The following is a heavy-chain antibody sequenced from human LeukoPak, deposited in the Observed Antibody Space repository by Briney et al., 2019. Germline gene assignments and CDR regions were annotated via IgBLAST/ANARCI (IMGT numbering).Heavy chain of an antibody. CDR1: GFTFRNAW. Sequence: GGSLRLSCAASGFTFRNAWMSWVRQAPGMGLEWVGRIKSKTDDGTTDYAAPVKGRFTISRDDSKNTLFLQMNSPKTDDTAVYYCGAGYYYDSSGYYYWSYWGQGTLVTVSS. CDR3: GAGYYYDSSGYYYWSY. J-gene: IGHJ4*02. V-gene: IGHV3-15*01. D-gene: IGHD3-22*01. CDR2: IKSKTDDGTT.